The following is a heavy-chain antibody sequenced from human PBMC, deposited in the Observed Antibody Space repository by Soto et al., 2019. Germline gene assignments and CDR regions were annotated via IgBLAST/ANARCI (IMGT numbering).Heavy chain of an antibody. J-gene: IGHJ4*02. CDR2: INAGNGNT. V-gene: IGHV1-3*01. CDR1: GYTFTSYG. CDR3: ARDLGGWPDY. D-gene: IGHD2-15*01. Sequence: ASVKVSCKASGYTFTSYGISWVRQAPGQRLEWMGWINAGNGNTKYSQKFQGRVTITRDTSSSTAYMELSSLRSEDTAVYYCARDLGGWPDYWGQGTLVTVSS.